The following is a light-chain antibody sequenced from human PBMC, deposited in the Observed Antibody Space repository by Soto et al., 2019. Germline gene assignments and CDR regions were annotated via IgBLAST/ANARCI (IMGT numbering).Light chain of an antibody. CDR3: QQYNSYSPLT. J-gene: IGKJ4*01. V-gene: IGKV1-5*03. Sequence: DIQTTQSPSTLSASVGDRVTITCRASQSIGSWLSWYQQKPGKSPKLLIYKASSLESGVPSRFSGSGSGTEFTLTISSLQPDDFATYYCQQYNSYSPLTFGGGTKVDI. CDR1: QSIGSW. CDR2: KAS.